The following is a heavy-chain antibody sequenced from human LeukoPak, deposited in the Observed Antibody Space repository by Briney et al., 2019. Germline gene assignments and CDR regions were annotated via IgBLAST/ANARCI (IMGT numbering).Heavy chain of an antibody. CDR2: INPSGGST. CDR3: ARGPHKRTYDRDNWFDP. V-gene: IGHV1-46*01. J-gene: IGHJ5*02. Sequence: RASVKVSCKASGYTFTIYATNWVRQAPGQGLEWMGLINPSGGSTNYAQKFQGRVTMTRDMSTSTVYMELSSLRSEDTAVFYCARGPHKRTYDRDNWFDPWGQGTLVTVSS. CDR1: GYTFTIYA. D-gene: IGHD3-3*01.